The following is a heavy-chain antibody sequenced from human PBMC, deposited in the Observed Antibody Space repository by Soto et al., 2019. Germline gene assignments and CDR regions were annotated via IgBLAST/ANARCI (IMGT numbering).Heavy chain of an antibody. D-gene: IGHD3-10*01. J-gene: IGHJ6*02. Sequence: EVQLVESGGGLVQPGGSLRLSCAASGFTFSSYWMSWVRQAPGKGLEWVANIKQDGSEKYYVDSVKGRFTISRDNAKNSLYLQMNSLRPEDTAVYYCARGGRGSGSQNYYYYGMDVWGQGTTVTVSS. V-gene: IGHV3-7*05. CDR3: ARGGRGSGSQNYYYYGMDV. CDR1: GFTFSSYW. CDR2: IKQDGSEK.